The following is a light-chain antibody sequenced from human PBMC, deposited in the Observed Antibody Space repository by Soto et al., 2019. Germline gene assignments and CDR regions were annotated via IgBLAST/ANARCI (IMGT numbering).Light chain of an antibody. V-gene: IGLV2-14*01. CDR1: SSDVGTRNF. CDR3: SSYSISTAYL. CDR2: QVT. Sequence: QSALTQPASVSGSPGQSITISCTGTSSDVGTRNFVSWYQQHPGKAPKLMIYQVTNRPSGVSNRFSGSKSGNTASLTISGLQAEDEADYFCSSYSISTAYLFGTGTKVTVL. J-gene: IGLJ1*01.